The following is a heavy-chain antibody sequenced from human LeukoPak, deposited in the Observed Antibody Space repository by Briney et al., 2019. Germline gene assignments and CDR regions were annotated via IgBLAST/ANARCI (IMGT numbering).Heavy chain of an antibody. Sequence: ASVKVSCKASGGTFSSYAISWVRQAPGQGLEWMGGIIPIFGTANYAQKFQGRVTITMDESTSTAYMELSSLRSEDTAVYYCALPPPRLPASWFDPWGQGTLVTVSS. CDR2: IIPIFGTA. V-gene: IGHV1-69*05. CDR1: GGTFSSYA. CDR3: ALPPPRLPASWFDP. J-gene: IGHJ5*02. D-gene: IGHD4-11*01.